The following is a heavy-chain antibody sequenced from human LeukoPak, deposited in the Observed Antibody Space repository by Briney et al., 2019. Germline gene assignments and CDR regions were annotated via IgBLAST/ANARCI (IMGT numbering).Heavy chain of an antibody. V-gene: IGHV3-23*01. D-gene: IGHD6-13*01. CDR1: GFTLSSYA. Sequence: QPGGSLRLSCAGSGFTLSSYAMSWVRQAPGKGLEWVSAISGSGDTTYYADSVKGRFTISRDSSRNTLYLHMNSLRAEDTAVYYCAKDRVIATGTGEFDYWGQGTLVTVSS. J-gene: IGHJ4*02. CDR3: AKDRVIATGTGEFDY. CDR2: ISGSGDTT.